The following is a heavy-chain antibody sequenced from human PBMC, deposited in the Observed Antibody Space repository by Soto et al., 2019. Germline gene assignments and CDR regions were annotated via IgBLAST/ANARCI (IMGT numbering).Heavy chain of an antibody. Sequence: QVQLQQWGAGLLKPSETLSLTCAVYGGSFSGYYWSWIRQPPGKGLEWIGEINHSGSTNYNPSLNSRVTISADTSKNQFSLKLSSVTAADSAVYYCARGLGGGVWGQGTLVTVSS. D-gene: IGHD3-16*01. CDR2: INHSGST. CDR1: GGSFSGYY. CDR3: ARGLGGGV. V-gene: IGHV4-34*01. J-gene: IGHJ4*02.